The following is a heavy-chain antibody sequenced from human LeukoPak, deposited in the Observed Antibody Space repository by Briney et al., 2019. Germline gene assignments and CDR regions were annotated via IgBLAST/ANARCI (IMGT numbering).Heavy chain of an antibody. J-gene: IGHJ4*02. Sequence: GGSLRLSCAASGFTFNKYGLSWVRQAPGKGLEWVSGISNGGRSTYYADSVKGRFTISRDNSKNTLYLQMNSLRAEDTAVYYCAKDHLGYYYGSGSYIDYWGQGTLVIVSS. CDR2: ISNGGRST. CDR3: AKDHLGYYYGSGSYIDY. V-gene: IGHV3-23*01. CDR1: GFTFNKYG. D-gene: IGHD3-10*01.